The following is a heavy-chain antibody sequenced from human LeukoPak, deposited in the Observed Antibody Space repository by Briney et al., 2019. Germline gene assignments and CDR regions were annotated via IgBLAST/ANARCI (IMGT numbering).Heavy chain of an antibody. Sequence: GGSLRLSCAASGFTFSTYWMSWVRQAPGKGLEWVANIKQDGSEKYYVDSVKGRFTISRDNAKSSLYLQMNSLRAEDTAVYYCARDRPPYGSGSYYNIWGQGTLVTVSS. CDR1: GFTFSTYW. V-gene: IGHV3-7*01. CDR3: ARDRPPYGSGSYYNI. CDR2: IKQDGSEK. J-gene: IGHJ4*02. D-gene: IGHD3-10*01.